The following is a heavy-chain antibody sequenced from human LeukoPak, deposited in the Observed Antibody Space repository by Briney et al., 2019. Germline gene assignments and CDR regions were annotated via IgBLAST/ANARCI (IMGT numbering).Heavy chain of an antibody. CDR1: GYTFTSYA. CDR2: INTNTGNP. D-gene: IGHD3-10*01. J-gene: IGHJ3*02. V-gene: IGHV7-4-1*02. Sequence: ASVKVSCKASGYTFTSYAMNWVRQAPGQGLEWMGWINTNTGNPTYAQGPTGRFVFSLDTSVSTAYLQISSLKAEDTAVYYCARLLLWFGESRHDAFDIWGQGTMVTVSS. CDR3: ARLLLWFGESRHDAFDI.